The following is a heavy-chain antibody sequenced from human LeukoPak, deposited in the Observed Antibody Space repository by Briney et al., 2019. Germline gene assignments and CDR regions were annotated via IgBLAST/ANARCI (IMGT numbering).Heavy chain of an antibody. CDR1: GYTFTAYG. J-gene: IGHJ4*02. D-gene: IGHD2-15*01. CDR3: ARDQAVVVAATDY. CDR2: ISPYNGNT. V-gene: IGHV1-18*01. Sequence: ASVKVSCKASGYTFTAYGISWVRQAPGQGLEWMGWISPYNGNTNYAQNLQGRVTMTTDTSTSTAYMELRSLRSDDTAVYYCARDQAVVVAATDYWGQGTLVTVSS.